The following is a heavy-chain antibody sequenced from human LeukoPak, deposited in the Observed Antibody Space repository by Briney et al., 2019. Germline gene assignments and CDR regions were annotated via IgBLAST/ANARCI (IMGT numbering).Heavy chain of an antibody. Sequence: GASVKVSCKASGYTFTGYYMHWVRQAPGQGLEWMGWINPNSGGTNYAQKFQGRVTMTRDTSISTAYMELSRLRSDDTAVYYCARGHYDILTGYYLYTWFDPWGQGTLVTVSS. CDR2: INPNSGGT. CDR1: GYTFTGYY. V-gene: IGHV1-2*02. D-gene: IGHD3-9*01. CDR3: ARGHYDILTGYYLYTWFDP. J-gene: IGHJ5*02.